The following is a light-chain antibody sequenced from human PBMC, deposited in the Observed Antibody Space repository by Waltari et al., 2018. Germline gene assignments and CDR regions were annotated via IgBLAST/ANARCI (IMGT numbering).Light chain of an antibody. Sequence: DIQMTQSPSSLSASVGDEVTITCRASQGISNALAWYQQKPGKAPKLLMFTASSLERGVPSRFSGSGSGTEFTLTISRLQPEDFAVYYCQQRNSYPPTFGQGTKVEIK. CDR3: QQRNSYPPT. V-gene: IGKV1-17*01. CDR2: TAS. CDR1: QGISNA. J-gene: IGKJ1*01.